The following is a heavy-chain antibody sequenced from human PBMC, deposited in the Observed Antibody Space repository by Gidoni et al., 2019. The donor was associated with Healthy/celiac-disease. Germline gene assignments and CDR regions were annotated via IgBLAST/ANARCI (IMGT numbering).Heavy chain of an antibody. CDR1: GGSFSGYY. CDR2: INHSGST. CDR3: ARGPLRDVSGSYTYYYYGMDV. D-gene: IGHD1-26*01. J-gene: IGHJ6*02. V-gene: IGHV4-34*01. Sequence: QVQLQQWGAGLLKPSETLSLTCAVYGGSFSGYYWSWIRQPPGKGLEWIGEINHSGSTNYNPSLKSRVTISVDTSKNQFSLKLSSVTAADTAVYYCARGPLRDVSGSYTYYYYGMDVWGQGTTVTVSS.